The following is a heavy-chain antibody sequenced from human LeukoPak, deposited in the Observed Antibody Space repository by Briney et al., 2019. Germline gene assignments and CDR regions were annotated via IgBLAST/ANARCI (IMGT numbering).Heavy chain of an antibody. J-gene: IGHJ5*02. CDR3: AKDNTYYDFWSGYYEGEDWFDP. D-gene: IGHD3-3*01. V-gene: IGHV3-23*01. CDR2: IGGGGAGT. CDR1: RFTLSTYA. Sequence: PGGSLRLSCAVSRFTLSTYAMTWVRQAPGKGLEWVSTIGGGGAGTYYADSVKGRFTISRDSSKDTLYLQMNSLRAEDTAVYYCAKDNTYYDFWSGYYEGEDWFDPWGQGTLVTVSS.